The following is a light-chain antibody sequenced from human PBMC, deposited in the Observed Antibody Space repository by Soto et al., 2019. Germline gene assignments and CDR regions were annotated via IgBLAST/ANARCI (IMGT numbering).Light chain of an antibody. CDR3: HQYGSTPPFT. Sequence: EIVLTQSPGTLSSSPGERATLSCRASQSVTSTYLAWYQQRPGQAPRLLIYGASNRATGIPDRFSGSGSGTDFTLIISRLEPEDFAVYYCHQYGSTPPFTFGPGTKVEIK. J-gene: IGKJ3*01. CDR2: GAS. CDR1: QSVTSTY. V-gene: IGKV3-20*01.